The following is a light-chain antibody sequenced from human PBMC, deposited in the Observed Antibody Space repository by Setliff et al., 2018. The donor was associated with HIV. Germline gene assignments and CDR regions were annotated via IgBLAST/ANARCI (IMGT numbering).Light chain of an antibody. CDR3: CSYASSQTYV. CDR1: SSDVGSFSL. V-gene: IGLV2-23*02. J-gene: IGLJ1*01. CDR2: EVT. Sequence: QPASVSGSPGQSITISCTGTSSDVGSFSLVSWYQQEPGKAPKLIIYEVTKRPSGISDRFSGSKSGNTASLSISGLQTEDEADYYCCSYASSQTYVFGIGTKVTV.